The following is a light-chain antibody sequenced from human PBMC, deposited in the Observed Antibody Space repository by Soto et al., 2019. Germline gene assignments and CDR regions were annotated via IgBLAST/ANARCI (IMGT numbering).Light chain of an antibody. Sequence: EIVLTQSPGSLSLSPGDRATLSCRASQSVGGNVAWYQQIPGQPPKLLILGASSRATGIADKFSGSGSGTDFTLTISRLEPADFALYDCQQYNDWPRTFGQGTKVDIK. CDR2: GAS. CDR1: QSVGGN. J-gene: IGKJ1*01. V-gene: IGKV3-20*01. CDR3: QQYNDWPRT.